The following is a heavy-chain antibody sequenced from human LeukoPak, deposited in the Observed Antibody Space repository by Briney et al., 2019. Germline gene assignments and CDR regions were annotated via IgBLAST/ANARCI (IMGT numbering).Heavy chain of an antibody. J-gene: IGHJ4*02. CDR2: INHSGST. Sequence: TSETLSLTCAVYGGSFSGYYWSWIRQPPGKGLEWIGEINHSGSTNYNPSLKSRVTISVDKSKKQFSLKLSSVTAADTAVYYCARDRFPYYFDYWGQGTLVTVSS. CDR3: ARDRFPYYFDY. CDR1: GGSFSGYY. D-gene: IGHD2-21*01. V-gene: IGHV4-34*01.